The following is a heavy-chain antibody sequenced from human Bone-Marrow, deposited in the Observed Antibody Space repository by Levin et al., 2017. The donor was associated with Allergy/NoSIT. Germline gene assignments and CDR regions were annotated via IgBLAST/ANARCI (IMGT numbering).Heavy chain of an antibody. D-gene: IGHD2-2*01. V-gene: IGHV4-34*01. Sequence: SETLSLTCAVYGGSFSGYYWSWIRQPPGKGLEWIGEINHSGSTNYNPSLKSRVTISVDTSKNQFSLKLSSVTAADTAVYYCASIVVVPAAHIHYYYYGMDVWGQGTTVTVSS. CDR2: INHSGST. CDR3: ASIVVVPAAHIHYYYYGMDV. J-gene: IGHJ6*02. CDR1: GGSFSGYY.